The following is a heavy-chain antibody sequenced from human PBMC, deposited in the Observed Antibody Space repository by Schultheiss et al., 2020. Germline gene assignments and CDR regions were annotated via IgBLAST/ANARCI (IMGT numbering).Heavy chain of an antibody. Sequence: ASVKVSGKASGYTFTSYDINWVRQATGQGLEWMGWMNPNSGNTGYAQKFQGRVTMTRNTSISTAYMELSSLRSEDTAVYYCAREPGGIAAAGTSRHYYYYGMDVWGQGTTVTVSS. CDR1: GYTFTSYD. CDR3: AREPGGIAAAGTSRHYYYYGMDV. CDR2: MNPNSGNT. J-gene: IGHJ6*02. D-gene: IGHD6-13*01. V-gene: IGHV1-8*01.